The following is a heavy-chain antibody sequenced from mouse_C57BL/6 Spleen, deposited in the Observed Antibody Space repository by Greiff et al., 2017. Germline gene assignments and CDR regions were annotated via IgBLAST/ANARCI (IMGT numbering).Heavy chain of an antibody. CDR2: IDPSDSET. V-gene: IGHV1-52*01. D-gene: IGHD1-1*02. CDR3: ARHGGCHWYFDV. J-gene: IGHJ1*03. CDR1: GYTFTSYW. Sequence: VQLQQPGAELVRPGSSVKLSCKASGYTFTSYWIHWVKQRPLQGLEWIGNIDPSDSETHYNQKFKGKATLTVDKSSSTAYMQLSSLTSEDSAVYYCARHGGCHWYFDVWGTGTTVTVSS.